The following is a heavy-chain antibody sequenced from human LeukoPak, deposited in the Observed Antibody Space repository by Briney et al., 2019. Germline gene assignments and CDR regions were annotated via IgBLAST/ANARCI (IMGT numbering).Heavy chain of an antibody. D-gene: IGHD6-6*01. V-gene: IGHV1-69*04. CDR3: VRDRIGSSSAPIDY. Sequence: SVKVPCKASGGTFSSYSIRWVRQPPGQGLEWMGRIIPIFGKTKYAQKSQGRVTITADKSTGTAYMELGSLRSEDTAVYYCVRDRIGSSSAPIDYWGQGTLVTVSS. J-gene: IGHJ4*02. CDR2: IIPIFGKT. CDR1: GGTFSSYS.